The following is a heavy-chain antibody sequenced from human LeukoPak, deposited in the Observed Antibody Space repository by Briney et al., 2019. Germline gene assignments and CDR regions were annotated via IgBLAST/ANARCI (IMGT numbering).Heavy chain of an antibody. CDR3: ARNQLLDPWFDP. D-gene: IGHD2-2*01. Sequence: SETLSLTCTVSGGSISSSSYYWGWIRQPPGKGLEWIGSIYYSGSTYYNPSLKSRVTISVDTSKNQFSLKLSSVTAADTAVYYCARNQLLDPWFDPWGQGTLVTVSS. V-gene: IGHV4-39*01. CDR2: IYYSGST. CDR1: GGSISSSSYY. J-gene: IGHJ5*02.